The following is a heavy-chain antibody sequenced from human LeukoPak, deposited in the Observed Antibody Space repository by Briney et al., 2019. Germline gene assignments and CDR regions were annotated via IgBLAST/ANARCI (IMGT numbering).Heavy chain of an antibody. CDR1: GYTFTSYG. CDR3: ARGSRAHNGAFDI. CDR2: MNPNSGNT. J-gene: IGHJ3*02. Sequence: GASVKVSCKASGYTFTSYGINWVRQATGQGLEWMGWMNPNSGNTGYAQKFQGRVTMTRNTSISTAYMELSSLRSEDTAVYYCARGSRAHNGAFDIWGQGTMVTVSS. V-gene: IGHV1-8*01. D-gene: IGHD2-8*01.